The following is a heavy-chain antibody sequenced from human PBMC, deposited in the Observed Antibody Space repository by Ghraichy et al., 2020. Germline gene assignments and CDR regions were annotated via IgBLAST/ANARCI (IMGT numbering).Heavy chain of an antibody. J-gene: IGHJ4*02. CDR3: TTEGVVVTASYYFDY. Sequence: GESLNISCAASGFSFSNAWMSWVRQAPGKGLEWVGRIKSKIDGGTTDYTAAIKGRFIISRDDSKNTLYLQMNSLKPEDTAVYYCTTEGVVVTASYYFDYWGQGTLVTVSS. CDR1: GFSFSNAW. CDR2: IKSKIDGGTT. D-gene: IGHD2-21*02. V-gene: IGHV3-15*01.